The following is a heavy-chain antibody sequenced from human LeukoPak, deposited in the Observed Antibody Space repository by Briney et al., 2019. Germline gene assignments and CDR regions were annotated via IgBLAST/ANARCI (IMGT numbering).Heavy chain of an antibody. CDR3: ARGQSPFVSSSSYFDY. D-gene: IGHD6-6*01. J-gene: IGHJ4*02. Sequence: SETLSLTCTVSGYSISSGYYWGWIRQPPGKGLEWIGSIYHSGSTYYNPSLKSRVTISVDTPKNQFSLKLSSVTAADTAVYYCARGQSPFVSSSSYFDYWGQGTLVTVSS. CDR2: IYHSGST. CDR1: GYSISSGYY. V-gene: IGHV4-38-2*02.